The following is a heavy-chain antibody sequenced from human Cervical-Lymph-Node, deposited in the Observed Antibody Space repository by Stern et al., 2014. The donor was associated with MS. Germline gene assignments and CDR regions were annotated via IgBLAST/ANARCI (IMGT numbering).Heavy chain of an antibody. V-gene: IGHV1-69*08. CDR2: STPIFGTA. CDR3: AREALLGGNYYALDV. J-gene: IGHJ6*02. D-gene: IGHD2-15*01. CDR1: EGTFSSYT. Sequence: QVQLVQSGAEVKTPGSSVKVSFKAFEGTFSSYTMSWVRQAPGQGLEWMGRSTPIFGTANYAQKFQDRVTITADKFTSTAYMALNSLRSEDTAVYYCAREALLGGNYYALDVWGQGTTVTVSS.